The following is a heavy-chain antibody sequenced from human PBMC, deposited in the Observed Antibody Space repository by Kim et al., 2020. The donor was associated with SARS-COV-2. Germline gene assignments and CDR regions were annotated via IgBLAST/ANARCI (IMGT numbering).Heavy chain of an antibody. D-gene: IGHD2-15*01. CDR3: ARVVVGATGWFDP. Sequence: YNPSLKSKVTISVDTSKNQFSRELSSVTAADTAGYYWARVVVGATGWFDPWGQGTLVTVSS. V-gene: IGHV4-31*01. J-gene: IGHJ5*02.